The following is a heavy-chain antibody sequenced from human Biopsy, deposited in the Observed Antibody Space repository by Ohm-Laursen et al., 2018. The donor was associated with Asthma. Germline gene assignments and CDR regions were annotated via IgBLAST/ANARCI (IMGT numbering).Heavy chain of an antibody. V-gene: IGHV1-2*06. CDR2: INPNSGAT. J-gene: IGHJ5*02. Sequence: ASVKVSCKASGYTFTSYSMHWMRQAPGQGLEWMGRINPNSGATNYAQKFQGRVTMTRDTSISTAYMEVSRLRSDDTAVYYCARGQKSAGDRWFDPWGQGTLVTVSS. D-gene: IGHD6-13*01. CDR3: ARGQKSAGDRWFDP. CDR1: GYTFTSYS.